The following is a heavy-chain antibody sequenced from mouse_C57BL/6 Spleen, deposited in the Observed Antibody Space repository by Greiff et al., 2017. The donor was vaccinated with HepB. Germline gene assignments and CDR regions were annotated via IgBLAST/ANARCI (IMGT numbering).Heavy chain of an antibody. D-gene: IGHD4-1*01. V-gene: IGHV1-52*01. CDR3: AREGYDVTGTDYFDY. J-gene: IGHJ2*01. CDR1: GYTFTSYW. Sequence: QVQLQQPGAELVRPGSSVKLSCKASGYTFTSYWMHWVKQRPIQGLEWIGNIDPSDSETHYNQKFKDKATLTVDKSSSTAYMQLSSLTSEDSAVYYCAREGYDVTGTDYFDYWGQGTTLTVSS. CDR2: IDPSDSET.